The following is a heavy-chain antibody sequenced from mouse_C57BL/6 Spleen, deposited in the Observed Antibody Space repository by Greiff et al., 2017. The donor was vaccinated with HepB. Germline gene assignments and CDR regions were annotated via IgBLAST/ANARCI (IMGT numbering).Heavy chain of an antibody. Sequence: QVQLKQSGPGLVQPSQSLSITCTVSGFSLTSYGVHWVRQSPGKGLEWLGVIWSGGSTDYNAAFISRLSISKDNSKSQVFFKMNSLQADDTAIYYRATSYYYGSSGYYFDYWGQGTTLTVSS. D-gene: IGHD1-1*01. CDR3: ATSYYYGSSGYYFDY. CDR2: IWSGGST. J-gene: IGHJ2*01. V-gene: IGHV2-2*01. CDR1: GFSLTSYG.